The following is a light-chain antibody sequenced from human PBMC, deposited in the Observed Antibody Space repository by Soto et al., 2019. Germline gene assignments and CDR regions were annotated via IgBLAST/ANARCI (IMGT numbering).Light chain of an antibody. CDR3: QQANSFPWT. CDR2: GAS. V-gene: IGKV3D-15*01. Sequence: EIVMTHSAATLAVSQCERATLSFRASHRVSSYLAWYQQKPGQAPRLLIYGASTRATSIPARFSGSGSGTDFTLTISSLQSEDFATYYCQQANSFPWTFGQVTKVDIK. CDR1: HRVSSY. J-gene: IGKJ1*01.